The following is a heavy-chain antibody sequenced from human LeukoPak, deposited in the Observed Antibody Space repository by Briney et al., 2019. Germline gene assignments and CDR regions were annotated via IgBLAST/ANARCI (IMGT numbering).Heavy chain of an antibody. Sequence: SETLSLTCTGSGGSISSHYWSWIRQPPGKGLEWIGYIYYSGSTNYNPSLKSRVTISVDTSKNQFSLKLSSVTAADTAVYYCARMYYYDSSGPRGWYFDLWGRGTLVTVSS. V-gene: IGHV4-59*08. J-gene: IGHJ2*01. D-gene: IGHD3-22*01. CDR1: GGSISSHY. CDR3: ARMYYYDSSGPRGWYFDL. CDR2: IYYSGST.